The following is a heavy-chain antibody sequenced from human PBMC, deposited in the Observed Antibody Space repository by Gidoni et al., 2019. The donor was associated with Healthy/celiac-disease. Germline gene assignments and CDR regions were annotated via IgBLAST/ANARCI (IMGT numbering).Heavy chain of an antibody. Sequence: QVQLVESGGGVVQPGRSLRLSCAAAGFTFSSYGMHWVRQAPGKGLEWVAVISYDGSNKYYADSVKGRFTISRDNSKNTLYLQMNSLRAEDTAVYYCASTSRDSGSYGYGMDVWGQGTTVTVSS. D-gene: IGHD1-26*01. CDR2: ISYDGSNK. CDR3: ASTSRDSGSYGYGMDV. V-gene: IGHV3-30*03. J-gene: IGHJ6*02. CDR1: GFTFSSYG.